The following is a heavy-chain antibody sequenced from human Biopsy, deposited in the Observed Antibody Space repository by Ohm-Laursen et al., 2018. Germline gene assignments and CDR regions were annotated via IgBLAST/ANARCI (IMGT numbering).Heavy chain of an antibody. CDR1: GGTFTNYA. J-gene: IGHJ1*01. CDR3: ATKLTGYFHH. CDR2: VIPIFGTA. Sequence: SSVKVSCKASGGTFTNYAISWVRQAPGQGLEWMGGVIPIFGTANYAQKFQGRVTITADESTSTAYMELSSLRSDDTAVYYCATKLTGYFHHWGQGTLVIVSS. D-gene: IGHD3-9*01. V-gene: IGHV1-69*01.